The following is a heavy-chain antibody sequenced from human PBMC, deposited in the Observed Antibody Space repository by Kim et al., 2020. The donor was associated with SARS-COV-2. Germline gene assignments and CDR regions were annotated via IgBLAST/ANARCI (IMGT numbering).Heavy chain of an antibody. V-gene: IGHV4-59*01. CDR2: TSYSGST. CDR1: GDSISSYS. D-gene: IGHD2-2*01. Sequence: SETLSLTCTVSGDSISSYSWSWIRQPPGKGLEWIAYTSYSGSTNYNPSLKSRVTISVDTSKNQFSLKLSSVTAADTAVYYCARDRIGYCSSTSCSLHLDYWGQGTLVTVSS. J-gene: IGHJ4*02. CDR3: ARDRIGYCSSTSCSLHLDY.